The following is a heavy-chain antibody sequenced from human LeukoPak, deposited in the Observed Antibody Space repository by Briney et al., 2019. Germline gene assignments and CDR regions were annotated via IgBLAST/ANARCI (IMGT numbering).Heavy chain of an antibody. CDR1: GGSISSNSYY. D-gene: IGHD6-19*01. CDR3: ARVGKQWLVLRGWFDP. J-gene: IGHJ5*02. CDR2: INHSGST. V-gene: IGHV4-39*07. Sequence: IPSETLSLTCAVSGGSISSNSYYWGWIRQPPGKGLEWIGEINHSGSTNYNPSLKSRVTISVDTSKNQFSLKLSSVTAADTAVYYCARVGKQWLVLRGWFDPWGQGTLVTVSS.